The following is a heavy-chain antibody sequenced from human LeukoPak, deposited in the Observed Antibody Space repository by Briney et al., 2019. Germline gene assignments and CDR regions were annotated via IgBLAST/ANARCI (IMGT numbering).Heavy chain of an antibody. V-gene: IGHV4-59*01. D-gene: IGHD3-22*01. CDR1: GGSISTYY. J-gene: IGHJ5*02. CDR3: ASTSYYYDRSGFPYNWFDP. CDR2: IYYSGST. Sequence: SETLSLTCTVSGGSISTYYWSWIRQPPGKGLEWIGYIYYSGSTNYNPSLKSRVTISVDTSNNQFSLKLHSVTAADTAVYYCASTSYYYDRSGFPYNWFDPWGQGTLVTVSS.